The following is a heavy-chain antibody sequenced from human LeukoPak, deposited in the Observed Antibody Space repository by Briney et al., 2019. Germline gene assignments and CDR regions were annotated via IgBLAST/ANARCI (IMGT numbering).Heavy chain of an antibody. D-gene: IGHD3-10*01. Sequence: SETLSLTCAVSGGPFSGYFWSWLRQPPGKGLEWIGEIHNSGTTNYNPSLNSRVTISEDTSKNQIYLNLRSVTAADTAVYYCARRYYYNLGSFPFDFWGQGTLVTVSS. CDR3: ARRYYYNLGSFPFDF. CDR1: GGPFSGYF. CDR2: IHNSGTT. J-gene: IGHJ4*02. V-gene: IGHV4-34*01.